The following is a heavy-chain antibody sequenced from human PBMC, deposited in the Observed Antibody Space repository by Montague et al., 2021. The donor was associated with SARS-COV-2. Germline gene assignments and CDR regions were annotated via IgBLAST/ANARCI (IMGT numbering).Heavy chain of an antibody. D-gene: IGHD3-16*01. CDR1: GGSISNYY. V-gene: IGHV4-59*01. J-gene: IGHJ6*02. CDR2: IYYSRNS. Sequence: SETLSLPCTVSGGSISNYYWNWIRQPPGNGLEWMGYIYYSRNSNYNPSLKSRVNISVDTSNNLVSLRLNSVTAADTAVYYCARGPPGGVYYYYGMDVWGQGTTVTVSS. CDR3: ARGPPGGVYYYYGMDV.